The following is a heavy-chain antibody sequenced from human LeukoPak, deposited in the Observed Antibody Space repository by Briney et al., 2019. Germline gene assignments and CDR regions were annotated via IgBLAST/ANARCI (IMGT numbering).Heavy chain of an antibody. J-gene: IGHJ4*02. V-gene: IGHV4-34*01. CDR2: INHSGST. CDR1: GGSFSGYY. CDR3: ARTPLRYFDWLAHHYFDY. D-gene: IGHD3-9*01. Sequence: KPSETLSLTCAVYGGSFSGYYWSWIRQPPGKVLEWIGEINHSGSTNYNPSLKSRVTISVDTSKNQFSLKLSSVTAADTAVYYCARTPLRYFDWLAHHYFDYWGQGTLVTVSS.